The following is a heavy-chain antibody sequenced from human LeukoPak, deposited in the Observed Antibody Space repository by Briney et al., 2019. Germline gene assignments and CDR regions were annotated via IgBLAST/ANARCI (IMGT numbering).Heavy chain of an antibody. CDR1: GFTFDEYA. J-gene: IGHJ4*02. CDR3: AKDRAIFVHYFDG. V-gene: IGHV3-9*01. CDR2: ISGDSNRI. Sequence: GGSLRLSCVASGFTFDEYAMHWVRQIPGKGLEWVIGISGDSNRIDYADSVKGRFTISRDDAKNSVYLQMNSLRAEDTALYYCAKDRAIFVHYFDGWGQGTLVTVSS.